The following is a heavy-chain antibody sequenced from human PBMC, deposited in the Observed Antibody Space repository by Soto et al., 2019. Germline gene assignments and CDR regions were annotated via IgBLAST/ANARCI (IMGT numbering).Heavy chain of an antibody. CDR2: IYYSGST. CDR1: GGSISSSSYY. D-gene: IGHD1-26*01. Sequence: SETLSLTCTVSGGSISSSSYYWGWIRQPPGKGLEWIGSIYYSGSTYYNPSLKSRVTISVDTSKTQFSLKLSSVTAADTAVYYCASLSGSYFVGDFDYWGQGTLVTVSS. V-gene: IGHV4-39*01. J-gene: IGHJ4*02. CDR3: ASLSGSYFVGDFDY.